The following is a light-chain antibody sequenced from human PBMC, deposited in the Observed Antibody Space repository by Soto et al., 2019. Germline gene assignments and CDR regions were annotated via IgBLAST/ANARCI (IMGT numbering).Light chain of an antibody. V-gene: IGLV2-14*01. J-gene: IGLJ1*01. CDR3: SSYTSPSTLIV. Sequence: QSVLTQPASVSGSPGQSITISCTGTSSDVGAYNYVSWYQQLPGTAPKLMIYGVTIRPSGVSNRFSGSKSGNTASLTISGIQPEDEADYYCSSYTSPSTLIVFGPGTKLTVL. CDR2: GVT. CDR1: SSDVGAYNY.